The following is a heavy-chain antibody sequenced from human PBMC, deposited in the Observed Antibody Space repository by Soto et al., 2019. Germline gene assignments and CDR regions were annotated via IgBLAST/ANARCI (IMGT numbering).Heavy chain of an antibody. D-gene: IGHD6-6*01. Sequence: SETLSLTXTVSGGSISSGGYYWSWIRQHPGKGLEWIGYIYYSGSTYYNPSLKSRVTISVDTSKNQFSLKLSSVTAADTAVYYRARLERGSSSAADAFDIWGQGTMVTVSS. CDR2: IYYSGST. V-gene: IGHV4-31*02. J-gene: IGHJ3*02. CDR1: GGSISSGGYY. CDR3: ARLERGSSSAADAFDI.